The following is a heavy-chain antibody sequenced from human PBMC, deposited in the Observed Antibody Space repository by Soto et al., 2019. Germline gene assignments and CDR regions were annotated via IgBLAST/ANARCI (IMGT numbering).Heavy chain of an antibody. CDR3: AREANFWSGYYGPVWFDP. CDR1: GFTFSSYA. Sequence: QVQLVESGGGVVQPGRSLRLSCAASGFTFSSYAMHWVRQAPGKGLEWVAVISYDGSNKYYADSVKGRFTISRDNSKNTRYLQMNSLRAEDTAVYYCAREANFWSGYYGPVWFDPWGQGTLVTVSS. D-gene: IGHD3-3*01. J-gene: IGHJ5*02. V-gene: IGHV3-30-3*01. CDR2: ISYDGSNK.